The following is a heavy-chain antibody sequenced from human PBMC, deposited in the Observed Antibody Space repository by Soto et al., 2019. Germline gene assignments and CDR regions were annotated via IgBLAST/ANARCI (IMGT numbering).Heavy chain of an antibody. CDR1: GGYISSSNYY. V-gene: IGHV4-39*01. CDR2: IYYSGST. D-gene: IGHD4-17*01. J-gene: IGHJ5*01. Sequence: QLQLQESGPGLVKPSETLSLTCTVSGGYISSSNYYWGWLRQPPGKGLEWIATIYYSGSTYYNPSLKSRVTISADTSKNRFSLNVRSVTAADTAVYYCARRTTVNRLRKDNWFDSWGQATLVTVSA. CDR3: ARRTTVNRLRKDNWFDS.